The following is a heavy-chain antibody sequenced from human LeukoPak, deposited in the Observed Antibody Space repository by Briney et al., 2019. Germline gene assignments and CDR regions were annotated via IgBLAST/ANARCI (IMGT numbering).Heavy chain of an antibody. CDR2: IYYSGST. J-gene: IGHJ5*02. CDR1: GGSISSTSYY. V-gene: IGHV4-39*07. CDR3: ARDLVGRYCSGGSCYSGIFNWFDP. D-gene: IGHD2-15*01. Sequence: SETLSLTCTVSGGSISSTSYYWGWIRQPPGKGLEWIGNIYYSGSTYYNPSLRSRVTISVDTSKNQFSLKLSSVTAADTAVYYCARDLVGRYCSGGSCYSGIFNWFDPWGQGTLVTVSS.